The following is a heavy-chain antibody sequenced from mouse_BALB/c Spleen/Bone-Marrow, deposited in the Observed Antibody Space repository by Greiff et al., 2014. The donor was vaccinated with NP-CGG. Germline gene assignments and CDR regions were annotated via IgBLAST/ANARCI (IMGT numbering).Heavy chain of an antibody. Sequence: EVQRVESGGGLVQPGGSLRLSCAPSGFTFNDYYMSWVRQPPGKALEWLGFIRNKANGYTTEYSASVKGRFTISRDNSQSILYLQMNTLRAEDSATYYCARDIGNYVRFAYWGQGTLVTVSA. CDR2: IRNKANGYTT. CDR3: ARDIGNYVRFAY. J-gene: IGHJ3*01. CDR1: GFTFNDYY. D-gene: IGHD2-1*01. V-gene: IGHV7-3*02.